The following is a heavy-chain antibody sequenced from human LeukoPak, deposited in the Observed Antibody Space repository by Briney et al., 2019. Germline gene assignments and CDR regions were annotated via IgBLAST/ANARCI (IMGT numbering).Heavy chain of an antibody. Sequence: ASVKVSCKASGYTFTSYGISWVRQAPGQGLEWKGWISAYNGNTNYAQKLQGRVTMTTDTSTSTAYMEMRSLRSDDTAVYHCATLRQLGYSYYYMDVWGKGTPVTVSS. V-gene: IGHV1-18*01. CDR3: ATLRQLGYSYYYMDV. CDR1: GYTFTSYG. D-gene: IGHD6-6*01. CDR2: ISAYNGNT. J-gene: IGHJ6*03.